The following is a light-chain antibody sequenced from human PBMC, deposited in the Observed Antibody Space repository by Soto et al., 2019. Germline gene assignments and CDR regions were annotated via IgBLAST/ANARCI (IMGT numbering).Light chain of an antibody. Sequence: EIVLTQSPATLSLSPGERATISCRAGQSVSSYLAWSQQKPGQAPRLLIYDASNRATGIPARFSGSGSGTDFTLTISSLEPEDFAVYYCQQRSNWPSLTFGGGTKGDIK. CDR2: DAS. CDR3: QQRSNWPSLT. J-gene: IGKJ4*01. V-gene: IGKV3-11*01. CDR1: QSVSSY.